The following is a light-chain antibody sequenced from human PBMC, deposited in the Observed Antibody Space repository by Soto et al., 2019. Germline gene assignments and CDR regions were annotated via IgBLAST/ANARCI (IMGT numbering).Light chain of an antibody. Sequence: EIVLTQSPGTLSLSPGERATLSCRASQSVSSYYLAWYQQKPGQAPRLLIYGASARATGIPDRFSGSGSGADFTLTINRLEPEDFGVYYCQQYGSSPRTFGQGTKVEIK. CDR1: QSVSSYY. CDR3: QQYGSSPRT. J-gene: IGKJ1*01. V-gene: IGKV3-20*01. CDR2: GAS.